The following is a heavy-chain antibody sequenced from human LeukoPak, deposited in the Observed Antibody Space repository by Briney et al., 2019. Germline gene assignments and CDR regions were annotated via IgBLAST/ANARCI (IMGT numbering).Heavy chain of an antibody. J-gene: IGHJ6*03. CDR3: ARGDAWSGYSVRYMDV. CDR1: GGSISSSSYY. V-gene: IGHV4-39*07. CDR2: IYHSGST. D-gene: IGHD3-3*01. Sequence: PSETLSLTCTVSGGSISSSSYYWGWIRQPPGKGLEWIGSIYHSGSTYYNPSLKSRVTISVDTSKNQFSLKLSSVTAADTAVYYCARGDAWSGYSVRYMDVWGKGTTVTVSS.